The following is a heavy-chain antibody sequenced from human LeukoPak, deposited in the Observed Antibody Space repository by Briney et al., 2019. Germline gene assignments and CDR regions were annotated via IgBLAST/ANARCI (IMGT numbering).Heavy chain of an antibody. Sequence: NPSETLSLTCAVSGYSISSGYYWGWIRQPPGKGLEWIGSIYHSGSTYYNPSLKSRVTISVDTSKNQFTLKLRSVTAADTAVYYRARLKDTHSICPGYCTNGVCYRGFDPWAQGTLVTVFS. V-gene: IGHV4-38-2*01. J-gene: IGHJ5*02. CDR2: IYHSGST. CDR1: GYSISSGYY. D-gene: IGHD2-8*01. CDR3: ARLKDTHSICPGYCTNGVCYRGFDP.